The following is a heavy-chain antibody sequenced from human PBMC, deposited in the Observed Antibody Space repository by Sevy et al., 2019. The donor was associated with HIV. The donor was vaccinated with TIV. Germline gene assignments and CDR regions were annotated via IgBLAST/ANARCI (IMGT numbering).Heavy chain of an antibody. CDR2: LKSDVYGGTV. D-gene: IGHD6-13*01. V-gene: IGHV3-49*04. Sequence: GGSLRLSCTASGFTFGDYCMSWVRQAPGKGLEWVAFLKSDVYGGTVDHAACVRGRFVISRDDSKTIAYLQMNDLKTEDKGVYYCTRWKAAQSIFDYWGQGALVTVSS. CDR3: TRWKAAQSIFDY. CDR1: GFTFGDYC. J-gene: IGHJ4*02.